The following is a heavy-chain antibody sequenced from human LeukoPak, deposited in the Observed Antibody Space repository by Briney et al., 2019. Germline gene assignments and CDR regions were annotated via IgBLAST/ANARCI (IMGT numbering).Heavy chain of an antibody. CDR1: GLTVNNNY. V-gene: IGHV3-53*01. J-gene: IGHJ4*02. Sequence: GGSLRLSCAASGLTVNNNYMNWVRQAPGKGLEWVSTLYIGGNTYYADSVRGRFTISRDNSKNTLYLQMNSLRAEDTAIYYCMTAAGYNFGQYWGQGTLVTVSS. D-gene: IGHD5-18*01. CDR3: MTAAGYNFGQY. CDR2: LYIGGNT.